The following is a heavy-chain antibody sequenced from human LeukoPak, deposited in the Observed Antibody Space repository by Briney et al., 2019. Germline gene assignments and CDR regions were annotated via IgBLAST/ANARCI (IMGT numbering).Heavy chain of an antibody. CDR3: ARVGRGVYGMDV. V-gene: IGHV3-48*02. CDR1: GFTFSIHG. D-gene: IGHD3-10*01. J-gene: IGHJ6*02. Sequence: GGSLRLSCAASGFTFSIHGMNGVRQAPGKGLEWVSYIINSGGTVYYTDSVQGRFTISRDNARNSLFLQMNSLRDEDTAVYYCARVGRGVYGMDVWGQGTTVTVSS. CDR2: IINSGGTV.